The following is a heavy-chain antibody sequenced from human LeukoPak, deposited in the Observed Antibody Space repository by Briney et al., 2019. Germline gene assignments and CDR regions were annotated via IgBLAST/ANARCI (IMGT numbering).Heavy chain of an antibody. CDR3: ARLAVDDDFDY. D-gene: IGHD4-23*01. J-gene: IGHJ4*02. Sequence: SETLSLTCAVYGGSFNGHYWSWIRQPPGKGLEWIGEINHSGSTNYNPSLKSRVTISVDASKNQFSLKLSSATAADTAVYYCARLAVDDDFDYWGQGNLVTVSS. CDR2: INHSGST. V-gene: IGHV4-34*01. CDR1: GGSFNGHY.